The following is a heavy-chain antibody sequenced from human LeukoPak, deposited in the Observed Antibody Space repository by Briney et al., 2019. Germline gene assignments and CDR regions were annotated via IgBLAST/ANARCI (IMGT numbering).Heavy chain of an antibody. CDR1: GFNFSRYW. V-gene: IGHV3-7*01. J-gene: IGHJ4*02. CDR3: AREDSSGWYYFDY. D-gene: IGHD6-19*01. Sequence: GGSLRLSCAASGFNFSRYWMIWVRQAPGKGLEWVANINQDGSGKNYVDSVKGRFTISRDNAKNSLYLQMNSLRAEDTAVYYCAREDSSGWYYFDYWGQGTLVTVSS. CDR2: INQDGSGK.